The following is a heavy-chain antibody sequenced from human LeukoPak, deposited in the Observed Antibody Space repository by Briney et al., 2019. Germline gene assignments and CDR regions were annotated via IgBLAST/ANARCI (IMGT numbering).Heavy chain of an antibody. CDR2: ISYDGSNK. D-gene: IGHD3-10*01. CDR3: ARTRRTMVRTTGYYFDY. J-gene: IGHJ4*02. CDR1: GFTFSSYA. Sequence: PPGGSLRLSCAASGFTFSSYAMHWVRQAPGKGLEWVAVISYDGSNKYYADSVKGRFTISRDNSKNTLYLELNSLRAEDTAVYYCARTRRTMVRTTGYYFDYWGQGTLVTVSS. V-gene: IGHV3-30*04.